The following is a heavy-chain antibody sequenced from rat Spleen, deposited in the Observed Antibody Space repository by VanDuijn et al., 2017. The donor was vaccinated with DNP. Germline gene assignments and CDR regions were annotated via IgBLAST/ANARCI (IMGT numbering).Heavy chain of an antibody. D-gene: IGHD1-11*01. CDR1: GFTFSDYN. Sequence: EVQLVESGGGLVQAGRSLKLSCAASGFTFSDYNMAWVRQAPKKGLEWVATIFYDGSRTYYRDSVKGRFTISRDSAKSTLYLQMNSLRSEDMATYYCAREGDNNGGFAYWGQGTLVTVSS. CDR2: IFYDGSRT. V-gene: IGHV5S10*01. CDR3: AREGDNNGGFAY. J-gene: IGHJ3*01.